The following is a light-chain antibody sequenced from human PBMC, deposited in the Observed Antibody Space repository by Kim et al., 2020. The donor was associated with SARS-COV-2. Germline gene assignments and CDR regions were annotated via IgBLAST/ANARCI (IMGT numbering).Light chain of an antibody. CDR2: YDS. V-gene: IGLV3-21*04. CDR3: QVWDNSRVHLV. CDR1: NIGIKS. J-gene: IGLJ2*01. Sequence: APGKTASFPCGGDNIGIKSVHWYQQKPGQAPLLVIHYDSDRPSGIPERFSGSNSGNTATLTITGVEAGDEADYYCQVWDNSRVHLVFGGGTQLTVL.